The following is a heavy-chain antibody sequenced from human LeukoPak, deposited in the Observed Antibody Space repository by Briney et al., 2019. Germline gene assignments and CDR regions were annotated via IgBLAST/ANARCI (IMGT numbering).Heavy chain of an antibody. CDR2: ISSSGSAI. CDR3: ARDFRLTMVRGVASFDY. CDR1: GFPFSSYE. Sequence: GGSLRLSCAASGFPFSSYEMNWVRQAPGKGLEWVSYISSSGSAIYYADSVKGRFTISRDNAKNSLYLQMNSLRAEDTAVYYFARDFRLTMVRGVASFDYWGQGTLVTVSS. J-gene: IGHJ4*01. V-gene: IGHV3-48*03. D-gene: IGHD3-10*01.